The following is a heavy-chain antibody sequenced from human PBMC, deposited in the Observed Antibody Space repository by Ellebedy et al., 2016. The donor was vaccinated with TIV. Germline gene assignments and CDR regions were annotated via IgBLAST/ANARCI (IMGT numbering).Heavy chain of an antibody. CDR3: ARVPGERYYYYYYGMDV. CDR2: ISAYNGNT. CDR1: GYTFTSYG. J-gene: IGHJ6*02. D-gene: IGHD2-21*01. Sequence: ASVKVSXXASGYTFTSYGISWVRQAPGQGLEWMGWISAYNGNTNYAQKLQGRVTMTTDTSTSTAYMELRSLRSDDTAVYYCARVPGERYYYYYYGMDVWGQGTTVTVSS. V-gene: IGHV1-18*01.